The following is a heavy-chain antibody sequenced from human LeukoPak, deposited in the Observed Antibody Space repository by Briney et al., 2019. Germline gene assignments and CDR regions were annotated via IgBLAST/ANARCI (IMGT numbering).Heavy chain of an antibody. Sequence: GGSLRLSCTASGFTFGDYAMSWFRQAPGKGLEWVGFIRSKAYGGTTEYAASVKGRFTISRDDSKSIAYLQMNSLKTEDTAVYYCTRSRFRRLELLYFDYWGQGTLVTVPS. V-gene: IGHV3-49*03. J-gene: IGHJ4*02. CDR2: IRSKAYGGTT. D-gene: IGHD1-7*01. CDR3: TRSRFRRLELLYFDY. CDR1: GFTFGDYA.